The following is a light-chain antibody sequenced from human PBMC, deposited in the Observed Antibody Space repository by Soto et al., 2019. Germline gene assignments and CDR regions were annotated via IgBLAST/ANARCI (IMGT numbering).Light chain of an antibody. CDR3: QQRSNWPLT. CDR1: QRVSSY. Sequence: EIVLTQSPATLSLSPGERATLSCRSSQRVSSYLAWYQQKPGPAPRLLIYDASNRATGIPARFSGSGSGTVVPLTISSLEPEDVSVYYCQQRSNWPLTFGGGTKVEIK. V-gene: IGKV3-11*01. CDR2: DAS. J-gene: IGKJ4*01.